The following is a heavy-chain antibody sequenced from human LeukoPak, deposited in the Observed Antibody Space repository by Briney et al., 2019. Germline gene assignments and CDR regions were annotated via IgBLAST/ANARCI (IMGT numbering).Heavy chain of an antibody. J-gene: IGHJ6*02. CDR3: AREGPIIIPSYGMDV. CDR1: GFTFSSYS. CDR2: ISSSSSYI. V-gene: IGHV3-21*01. D-gene: IGHD3-10*01. Sequence: GGSLRLSCAASGFTFSSYSMNWVRQAPGKGLEWVSSISSSSSYIYYADSVKGRFTISRDNAKNSLYLQMNSLRAEDTAVYYCAREGPIIIPSYGMDVWGQGTTVTVSS.